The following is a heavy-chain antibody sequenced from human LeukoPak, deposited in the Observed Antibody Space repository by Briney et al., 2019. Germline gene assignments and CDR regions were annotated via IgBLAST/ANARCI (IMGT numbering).Heavy chain of an antibody. D-gene: IGHD1-26*01. CDR3: ARRRSMSYRSYFDY. CDR2: IYPGDSDV. Sequence: GESLKISCQGSGYSFSSCWIGWVRQMPGKGLEWMGFIYPGDSDVRYSPSFQGQVNISADKSLNSAYLQWNSLKASDTAMYYCARRRSMSYRSYFDYWGQGTLVTVSS. J-gene: IGHJ4*02. CDR1: GYSFSSCW. V-gene: IGHV5-51*01.